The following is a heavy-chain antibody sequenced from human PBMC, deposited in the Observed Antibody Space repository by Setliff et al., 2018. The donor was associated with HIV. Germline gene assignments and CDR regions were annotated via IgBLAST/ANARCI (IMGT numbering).Heavy chain of an antibody. Sequence: SETLSLTCNVSGGSFIGSSFQSTWIRQAPGKGLEWTGDIAYSGTTMYFNYNPSLESRLSLSEDTSRHQFSLKLTSVTADDTGIYYCARGPPFAYWGQGLLVTVSS. J-gene: IGHJ4*02. CDR1: GGSFIGSSFQ. CDR2: IAYSGTTMYF. CDR3: ARGPPFAY. V-gene: IGHV4-39*07.